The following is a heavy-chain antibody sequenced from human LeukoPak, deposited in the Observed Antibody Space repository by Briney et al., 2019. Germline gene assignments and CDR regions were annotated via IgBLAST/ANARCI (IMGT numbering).Heavy chain of an antibody. V-gene: IGHV4-31*03. CDR3: ARSVSYSSGWDY. CDR2: IYYSGST. Sequence: SETLSLTCTVSGGSISSGGYYWSWIRQHPGKGLEWIGYIYYSGSTYYNPSLKSRVTISVDTSKNQFSLKLSSVTAADTAVYYCARSVSYSSGWDYWGQGTLVTVSS. J-gene: IGHJ4*02. D-gene: IGHD6-19*01. CDR1: GGSISSGGYY.